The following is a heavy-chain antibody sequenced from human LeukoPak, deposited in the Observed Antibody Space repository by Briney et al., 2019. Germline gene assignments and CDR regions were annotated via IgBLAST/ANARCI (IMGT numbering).Heavy chain of an antibody. D-gene: IGHD3-10*01. J-gene: IGHJ4*02. CDR1: GGSVSSNSAA. CDR2: TYYRSKWYN. V-gene: IGHV6-1*01. CDR3: ARNPRITMVRGAALYYFDY. Sequence: SQTLSLTCAISGGSVSSNSAAWNWIRQSPSRGLEWLGRTYYRSKWYNDYAVSVKSRITINPDTSKNQFSLQLNSVTPEDTAVYYCARNPRITMVRGAALYYFDYWGQGTLVTVSS.